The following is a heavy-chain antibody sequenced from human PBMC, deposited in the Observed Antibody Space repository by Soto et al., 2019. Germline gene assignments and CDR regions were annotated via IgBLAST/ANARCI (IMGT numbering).Heavy chain of an antibody. CDR3: GRGGSGSPVASLRVYGMDV. D-gene: IGHD1-26*01. J-gene: IGHJ6*02. CDR2: INPSGGST. V-gene: IGHV1-46*03. CDR1: GYTFTNYG. Sequence: ASVKVSCKASGYTFTNYGINWVRQAPGQGLEWMGIINPSGGSTSYAQKFQGRVTMTRDTSTSTVYMELSSLRSEDTAVYYCGRGGSGSPVASLRVYGMDVWGQGTTVTVSS.